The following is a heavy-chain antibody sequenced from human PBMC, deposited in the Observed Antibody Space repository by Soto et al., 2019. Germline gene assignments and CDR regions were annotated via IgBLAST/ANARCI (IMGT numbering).Heavy chain of an antibody. D-gene: IGHD2-15*01. V-gene: IGHV1-69*06. CDR3: ARAARGGNPFDY. J-gene: IGHJ4*02. CDR2: IIPIFGTA. CDR1: GGTFSSYA. Sequence: QVQLVQSGAEVKKPGSSVKVSCKASGGTFSSYAISWVRQAPGQGLDWMGGIIPIFGTANYAQKFQGRVTITADKSTSTAYMALSSLRSEDTAVYYCARAARGGNPFDYWGQGTLVTVSS.